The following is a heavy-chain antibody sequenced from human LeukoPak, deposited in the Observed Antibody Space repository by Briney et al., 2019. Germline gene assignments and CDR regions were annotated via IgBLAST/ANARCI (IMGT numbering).Heavy chain of an antibody. CDR3: ARSYGSGSYFLPFDY. CDR1: GYTFTSYG. V-gene: IGHV1-18*01. CDR2: ISAYNCNT. Sequence: ASVKVSCKASGYTFTSYGISWVRQAPGQGLEWMGWISAYNCNTNYAQKLQGRVTMTTDTSTSTAYMELRSLRSDDTAVYYCARSYGSGSYFLPFDYWGQGTLVTVSS. J-gene: IGHJ4*02. D-gene: IGHD3-10*01.